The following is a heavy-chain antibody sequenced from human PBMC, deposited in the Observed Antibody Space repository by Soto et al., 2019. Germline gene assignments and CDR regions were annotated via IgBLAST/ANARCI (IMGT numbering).Heavy chain of an antibody. D-gene: IGHD6-6*01. Sequence: ASVKVSCKASGYTFTSYYMHWVRQAPGQGLEWMGIINPSGGSTSYAQKFQGRVTMTRDTSTSTAYMELSSLRSEDTAVYYCARHIEYSSSPNYYYYGMDVWGQGTTVTVSS. CDR1: GYTFTSYY. J-gene: IGHJ6*02. V-gene: IGHV1-46*01. CDR3: ARHIEYSSSPNYYYYGMDV. CDR2: INPSGGST.